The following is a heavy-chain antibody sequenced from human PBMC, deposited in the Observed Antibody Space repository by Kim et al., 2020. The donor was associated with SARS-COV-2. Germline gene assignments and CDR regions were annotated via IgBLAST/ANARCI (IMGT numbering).Heavy chain of an antibody. CDR2: ISAYNGNK. V-gene: IGHV1-18*04. CDR3: ARESFKWELHQWEAFDI. CDR1: GYTFTSYG. J-gene: IGHJ3*02. Sequence: ASVKVSCKASGYTFTSYGISWVRQAPGQGLEWMGWISAYNGNKNYAQKLQGRVTMTTDTSTSTAYMELRSLRSDDTAVYYCARESFKWELHQWEAFDIWGQGTMVTVSS. D-gene: IGHD1-26*01.